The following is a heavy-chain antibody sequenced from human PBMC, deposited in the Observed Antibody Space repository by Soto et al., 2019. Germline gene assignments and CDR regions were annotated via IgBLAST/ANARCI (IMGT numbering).Heavy chain of an antibody. V-gene: IGHV4-30-2*02. CDR3: AARGYYGSGSYYENYYYYGMDV. J-gene: IGHJ6*02. Sequence: SETLSLTCAVSGDSISSGGYSWSWIRQPPGKGLEWIGYIYHSGSTNYNPSLKSRVTISVDTSKNQFSLKPSSVTAADTAVYYCAARGYYGSGSYYENYYYYGMDVWGQGTTVTVSS. CDR1: GDSISSGGYS. CDR2: IYHSGST. D-gene: IGHD3-10*01.